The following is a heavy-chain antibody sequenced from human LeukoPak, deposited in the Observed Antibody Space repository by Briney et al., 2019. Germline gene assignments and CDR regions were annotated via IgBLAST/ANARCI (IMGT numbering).Heavy chain of an antibody. CDR3: VKGGSIRHNWFDP. D-gene: IGHD6-13*01. CDR2: IRNDGSND. CDR1: GFTFSDFG. Sequence: PGGSLRLSCAAYGFTFSDFGMHWVRQAPGKGLEWVACIRNDGSNDYYPDTVKGPFSISRDNSRTSLYLRSHRLRIEDTAVCYSVKGGSIRHNWFDPWGQGILVSVSS. V-gene: IGHV3-30*02. J-gene: IGHJ5*02.